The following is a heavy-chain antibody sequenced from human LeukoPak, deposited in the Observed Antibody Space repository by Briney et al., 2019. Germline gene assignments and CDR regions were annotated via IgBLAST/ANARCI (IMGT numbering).Heavy chain of an antibody. CDR1: GVSISSYY. V-gene: IGHV4-59*01. CDR3: ARGGVRSDFDS. CDR2: ISPSGGT. J-gene: IGHJ4*02. Sequence: PSETLSLTCAVSGVSISSYYWSWIRQPPGKGLDWIGHISPSGGTNYNPSLKSRVTISVDTSKNQLSLTLISVTAADTAVYYCARGGVRSDFDSWGQGTLVTVSS. D-gene: IGHD3-16*01.